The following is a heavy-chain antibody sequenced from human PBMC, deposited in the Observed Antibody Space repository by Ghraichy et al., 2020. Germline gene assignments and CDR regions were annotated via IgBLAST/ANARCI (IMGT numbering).Heavy chain of an antibody. CDR2: IIPIFGTA. V-gene: IGHV1-69*06. CDR1: GGTFSSYA. CDR3: AWDYLYPYGMDV. J-gene: IGHJ6*02. D-gene: IGHD1-7*01. Sequence: SVKVSCKASGGTFSSYAISWVRQAPGQGLEWMGGIIPIFGTANYAQKFQGRVTITADKSTSTAYMELSSLRSEDTAVYYCAWDYLYPYGMDVWGQGTTVTVSS.